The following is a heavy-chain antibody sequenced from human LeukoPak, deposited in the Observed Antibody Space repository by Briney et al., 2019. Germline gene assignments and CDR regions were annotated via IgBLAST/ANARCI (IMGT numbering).Heavy chain of an antibody. CDR1: GFTPSNYW. Sequence: GGSLRLSCAASGFTPSNYWMSWVRQAPRKGLDWVAIISIDGSEKAYVDSVKGRFSISRDNARNSLYLQMNSLSAEDTAVYYCARATRLPDYWGQGALVTVSS. CDR2: ISIDGSEK. J-gene: IGHJ4*02. V-gene: IGHV3-7*01. CDR3: ARATRLPDY. D-gene: IGHD6-25*01.